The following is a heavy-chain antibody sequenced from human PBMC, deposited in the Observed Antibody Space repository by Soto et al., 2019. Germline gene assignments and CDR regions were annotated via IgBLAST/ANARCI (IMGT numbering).Heavy chain of an antibody. D-gene: IGHD3-3*01. Sequence: PSETLSLTCTVSGGSISSGGYYWSWIRQHPGKGLEWIGYIYYSGSTYYNPSLKSRVTISVDTSKNQFSLKLRSVTAADTAVYYCARDRIYDFWSPNGYFDYWGQGTLVPVSS. CDR1: GGSISSGGYY. J-gene: IGHJ4*02. CDR3: ARDRIYDFWSPNGYFDY. CDR2: IYYSGST. V-gene: IGHV4-31*03.